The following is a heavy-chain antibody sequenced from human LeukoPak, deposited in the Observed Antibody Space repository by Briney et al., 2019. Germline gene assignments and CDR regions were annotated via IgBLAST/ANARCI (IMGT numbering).Heavy chain of an antibody. J-gene: IGHJ3*02. CDR1: GFIVSSHY. Sequence: PGGSLRLSCAACGFIVSSHYMSWVRQAPGKGLEWVSVIYSGGSTYYADSVKGRFTISRDNSKNTLYLQMNSLRAEDTAVYYCARDPDPCDYYDSSGPDAFDIWGQGTMVTVSS. V-gene: IGHV3-53*01. CDR3: ARDPDPCDYYDSSGPDAFDI. CDR2: IYSGGST. D-gene: IGHD3-22*01.